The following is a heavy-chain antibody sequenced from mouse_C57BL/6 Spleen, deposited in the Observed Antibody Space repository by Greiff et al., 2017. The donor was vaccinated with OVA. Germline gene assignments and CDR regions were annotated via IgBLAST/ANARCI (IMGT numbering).Heavy chain of an antibody. CDR2: IDPSDSET. CDR1: GYTFTSYW. Sequence: QVQLQQPGAELVRPGSSVKLSCKASGYTFTSYWMHWVKQRPIQGLEWIGNIDPSDSETHYNQKFKDKATLTVDKSSSTAYMQLSSLTSEDSAVYYCARSAYSNYVGFAYWGQGTLVTVSA. J-gene: IGHJ3*01. CDR3: ARSAYSNYVGFAY. D-gene: IGHD2-5*01. V-gene: IGHV1-52*01.